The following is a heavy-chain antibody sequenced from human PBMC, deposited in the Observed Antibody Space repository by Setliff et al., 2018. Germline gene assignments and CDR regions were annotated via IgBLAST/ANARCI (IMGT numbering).Heavy chain of an antibody. J-gene: IGHJ4*02. CDR2: ISFGGNT. CDR3: ARDPGHRSGTWSLDY. Sequence: SETLSLTCTVSGDSISSTYYYWGWIRQPPGKGLEWIGSISFGGNTYYNPSLKSRVTISLETSKNQFSLKLNSVTAADTAVYSCARDPGHRSGTWSLDYWGQGTLVTVSS. V-gene: IGHV4-39*07. CDR1: GDSISSTYYY.